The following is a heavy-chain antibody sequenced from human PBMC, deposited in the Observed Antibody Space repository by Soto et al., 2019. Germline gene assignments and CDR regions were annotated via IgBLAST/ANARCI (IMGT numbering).Heavy chain of an antibody. V-gene: IGHV4-59*01. CDR1: GGSMCEYF. CDR2: IYYLGST. D-gene: IGHD3-10*01. CDR3: ARDGYDGSGSPYPAY. Sequence: SATLSLTFSVSGGSMCEYFWSWIRPSPGKGLEWIGYIYYLGSTDYNPSLKSRVTISVDTSKRQFSLRLTSVTAADTAVYYCARDGYDGSGSPYPAYWGPGTQVTVSS. J-gene: IGHJ4*02.